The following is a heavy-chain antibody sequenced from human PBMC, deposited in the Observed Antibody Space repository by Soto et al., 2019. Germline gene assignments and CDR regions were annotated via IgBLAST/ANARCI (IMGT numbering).Heavy chain of an antibody. CDR2: ISSSSSTI. D-gene: IGHD5-18*01. J-gene: IGHJ3*02. V-gene: IGHV3-48*02. CDR3: ARDGDSYGPSGAFDI. CDR1: GFTFSSYS. Sequence: GGSLRLSCAASGFTFSSYSMNWVRQAPGKGLEWVSYISSSSSTIYYADSVKGRFTISRDNAKNSLYLQMNSLRDEDTAVYYCARDGDSYGPSGAFDIWGQGTMVTVSS.